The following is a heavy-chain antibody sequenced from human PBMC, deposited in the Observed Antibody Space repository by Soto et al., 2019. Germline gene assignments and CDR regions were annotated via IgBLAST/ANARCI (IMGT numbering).Heavy chain of an antibody. CDR2: ISDDGSTA. CDR3: ARGPRVSSTGTGAH. V-gene: IGHV3-74*01. Sequence: LRLSCSVSGFTFSAYWMHWVRQVPGKGLTWVSRISDDGSTATYADSVKGRFVISRDNAKSSLYLEMNTLRADDSGLYYCARGPRVSSTGTGAHWGRGTLVTVSS. D-gene: IGHD1-1*01. CDR1: GFTFSAYW. J-gene: IGHJ4*02.